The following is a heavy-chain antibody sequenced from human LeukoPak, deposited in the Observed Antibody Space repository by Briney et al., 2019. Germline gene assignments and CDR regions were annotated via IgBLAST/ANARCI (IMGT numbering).Heavy chain of an antibody. CDR3: AKGSDFWSGYPADY. CDR2: ISYDGSNK. J-gene: IGHJ4*02. Sequence: GGSLGLSCAASGFTFSSYAMHWVRQAPGKGLEWVAVISYDGSNKYYADSVKGRFTISRDNSKNTLYLQMNSLRAEDTAVYYCAKGSDFWSGYPADYWGQGTLVTVSS. V-gene: IGHV3-30-3*01. D-gene: IGHD3-3*01. CDR1: GFTFSSYA.